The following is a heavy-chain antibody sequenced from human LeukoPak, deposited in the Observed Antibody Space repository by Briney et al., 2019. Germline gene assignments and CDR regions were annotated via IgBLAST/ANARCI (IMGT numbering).Heavy chain of an antibody. CDR3: ARTAARRFDY. CDR2: INPNSGGT. Sequence: AASVKVSCKVSGYTLTGYYMHWVRQAPEQGLEWMGRINPNSGGTNYAQKFQGRVTMTRDTSISTAYMELSSLRSDDTAVYYCARTAARRFDYWGQGTLVTVSS. V-gene: IGHV1-2*06. D-gene: IGHD6-6*01. CDR1: GYTLTGYY. J-gene: IGHJ4*02.